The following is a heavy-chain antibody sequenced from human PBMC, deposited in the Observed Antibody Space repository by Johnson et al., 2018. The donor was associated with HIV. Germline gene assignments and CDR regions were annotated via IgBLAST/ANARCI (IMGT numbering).Heavy chain of an antibody. Sequence: VQLVESGGGVVQPGRSLRLSCAASGFTFSSYAMHWVRQAPGKGLEWVAVISYDGSNKYYADSVKGRFTISRDNSKNTLYLKMNSLRAEDTAVYYCARVGSSWRRDGAFDIWGQGTMVTVSS. CDR3: ARVGSSWRRDGAFDI. D-gene: IGHD6-13*01. J-gene: IGHJ3*02. CDR2: ISYDGSNK. CDR1: GFTFSSYA. V-gene: IGHV3-30-3*01.